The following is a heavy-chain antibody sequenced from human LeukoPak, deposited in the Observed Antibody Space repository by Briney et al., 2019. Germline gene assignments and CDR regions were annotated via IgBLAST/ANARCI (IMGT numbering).Heavy chain of an antibody. CDR3: ARGNSNFNY. D-gene: IGHD4-23*01. Sequence: GGSLRLSCAASGFTFDDYGMSWVRQVPGKGLEWVSGVDRNGGTTSYAGSVKGRFIISRDNAKNSLYLQMNSLRDEDTALYHCARGNSNFNYWGQGTLVTVSS. V-gene: IGHV3-20*01. CDR1: GFTFDDYG. J-gene: IGHJ4*02. CDR2: VDRNGGTT.